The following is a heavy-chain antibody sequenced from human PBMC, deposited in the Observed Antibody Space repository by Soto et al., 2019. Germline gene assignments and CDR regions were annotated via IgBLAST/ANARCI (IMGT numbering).Heavy chain of an antibody. CDR2: IYDSWST. J-gene: IGHJ4*02. Sequence: SETLSLTCSVSGDSLKNHYWDWIRHSPGKGLEWIGNIYDSWSTNYSPALTSRDSMSVDKPKNRYSLKLNSVTAADQAAYFCARGQSSSSFDYWGQGTPVTVSS. CDR1: GDSLKNHY. D-gene: IGHD6-6*01. V-gene: IGHV4-59*11. CDR3: ARGQSSSSFDY.